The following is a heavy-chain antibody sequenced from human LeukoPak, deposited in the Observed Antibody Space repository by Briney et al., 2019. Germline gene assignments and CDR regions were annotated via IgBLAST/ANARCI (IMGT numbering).Heavy chain of an antibody. V-gene: IGHV4-59*11. CDR3: ARARANVVPRPDLNWFDP. CDR1: GGAISSHY. Sequence: PSETLSLTCTVSGGAISSHYWTWIRQPPGKGLEWIGYFYYSGSTNYNPSLKSRVTISVDTSKNQFSLKLSSVTAADTAVYYCARARANVVPRPDLNWFDPWGQGTLVTVSS. CDR2: FYYSGST. D-gene: IGHD1-14*01. J-gene: IGHJ5*02.